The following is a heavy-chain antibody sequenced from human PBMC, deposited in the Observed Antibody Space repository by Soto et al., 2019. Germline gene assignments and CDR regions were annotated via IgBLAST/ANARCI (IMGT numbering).Heavy chain of an antibody. J-gene: IGHJ4*02. Sequence: SQTLSLTCAISGDSVSSNSAAWNWIRQSPSRGLEWLGRTYYRSKWYNDYAVSVKSRITINPDTSKNQFSLQLNSVTPEDTAVYYCARDSYYDSSGHYNLLAYWGQGTLVTVSS. V-gene: IGHV6-1*01. CDR2: TYYRSKWYN. D-gene: IGHD3-22*01. CDR3: ARDSYYDSSGHYNLLAY. CDR1: GDSVSSNSAA.